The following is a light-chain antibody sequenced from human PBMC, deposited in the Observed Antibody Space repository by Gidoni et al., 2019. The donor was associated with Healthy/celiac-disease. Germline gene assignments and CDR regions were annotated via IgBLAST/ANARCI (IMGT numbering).Light chain of an antibody. CDR1: SSDVGGYNY. Sequence: VSGSPGQSITISCTGTSSDVGGYNYVSWYQQHPGKAPKLMIYEVSNRPSGVSNRFSGSKSGNTASLTISGLQAEDEADYYCSSYTSSSTLVFGTGTKVTVL. J-gene: IGLJ1*01. CDR3: SSYTSSSTLV. V-gene: IGLV2-14*01. CDR2: EVS.